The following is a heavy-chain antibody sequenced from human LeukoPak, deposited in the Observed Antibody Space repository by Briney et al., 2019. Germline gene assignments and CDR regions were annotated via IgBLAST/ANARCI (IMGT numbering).Heavy chain of an antibody. CDR1: GGSISSYY. CDR3: ARDPVTIGDAFDI. J-gene: IGHJ3*02. V-gene: IGHV4-59*12. CDR2: IYFSGST. Sequence: PSETLSLTCTVSGGSISSYYWSWIRQPPGKGLEWIGYIYFSGSTNYNPSLKSRVTISVDTSKNQFSLKLSSVAAADTAVYYCARDPVTIGDAFDIWGQGTMVTVSS. D-gene: IGHD3-3*01.